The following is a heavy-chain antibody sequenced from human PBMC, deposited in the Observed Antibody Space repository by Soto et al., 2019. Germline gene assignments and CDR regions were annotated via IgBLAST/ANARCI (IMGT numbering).Heavy chain of an antibody. CDR2: ISSSSSYI. V-gene: IGHV3-21*01. CDR1: GFTFSSYS. J-gene: IGHJ4*02. CDR3: ARDRSGSYPTGPFDY. D-gene: IGHD1-26*01. Sequence: EVQLVESGGGLVKPGGSLRLSCAASGFTFSSYSMNWVRQAPGKGLEWVSSISSSSSYIYYADSVKGRFTISRDNAKNSLYLQMNSLRAEDTAVYYYARDRSGSYPTGPFDYWGQGTLVTVSS.